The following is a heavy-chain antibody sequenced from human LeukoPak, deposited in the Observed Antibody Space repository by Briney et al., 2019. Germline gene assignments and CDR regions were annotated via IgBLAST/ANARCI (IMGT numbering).Heavy chain of an antibody. J-gene: IGHJ5*02. CDR3: ARVGAVAGVHNWFDP. V-gene: IGHV1-18*01. D-gene: IGHD6-19*01. CDR1: GYTFTSYG. CDR2: ISAYNGNT. Sequence: RVASVKVSCKASGYTFTSYGMSWVRQAPGQGLEWMGWISAYNGNTNYAQKLQGRVTMTTDTSTSTAYMELRSLRSDDTAVYYCARVGAVAGVHNWFDPWGQGTLVTVSS.